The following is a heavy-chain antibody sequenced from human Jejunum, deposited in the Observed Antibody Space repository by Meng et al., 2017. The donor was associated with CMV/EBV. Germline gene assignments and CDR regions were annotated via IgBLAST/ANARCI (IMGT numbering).Heavy chain of an antibody. CDR3: AKEIKSTTSGAFDV. CDR1: GFTFTTYS. V-gene: IGHV3-23*01. J-gene: IGHJ3*01. CDR2: ITGSGDVT. Sequence: SGFTFTTYSISWVRQAPGKGLEWVSGITGSGDVTFYADSVKGRFIISRDNSKNTLYVQMSSLRAEDTAVYYCAKEIKSTTSGAFDVWGHGTMVTVSS. D-gene: IGHD1-26*01.